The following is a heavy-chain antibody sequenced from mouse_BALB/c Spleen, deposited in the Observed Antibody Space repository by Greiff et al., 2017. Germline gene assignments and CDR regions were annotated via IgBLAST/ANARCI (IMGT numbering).Heavy chain of an antibody. Sequence: EVKLVESGGGLVKPGGSLKLSCAASGFAFSSYDMSWVRQTPEKRLEWVAYISSGGGSTYYPDTVKGRFTISRDNAKNTLYLQMSSLKSEDTAMYYCARQDGNLYAMDYWGQGTSVTVSS. CDR2: ISSGGGST. D-gene: IGHD2-1*01. CDR1: GFAFSSYD. CDR3: ARQDGNLYAMDY. J-gene: IGHJ4*01. V-gene: IGHV5-12-1*01.